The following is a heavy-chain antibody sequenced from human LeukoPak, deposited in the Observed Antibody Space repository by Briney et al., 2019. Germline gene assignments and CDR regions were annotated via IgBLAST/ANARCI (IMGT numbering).Heavy chain of an antibody. D-gene: IGHD5-18*01. CDR2: IRYDGSNK. Sequence: GGSLRLSCAASGFTFSSYGMHWVRQVPGKGLEWVAFIRYDGSNKDYADSVKGRFTISRDNSKNTLYLQMNSLRAEDTAVYYCARDQRGFSYSKYYFDYWGQGTLVTVSS. V-gene: IGHV3-30*02. CDR1: GFTFSSYG. CDR3: ARDQRGFSYSKYYFDY. J-gene: IGHJ4*02.